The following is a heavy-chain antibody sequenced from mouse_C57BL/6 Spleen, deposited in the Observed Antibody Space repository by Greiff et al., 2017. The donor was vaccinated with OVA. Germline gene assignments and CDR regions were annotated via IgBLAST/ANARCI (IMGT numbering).Heavy chain of an antibody. V-gene: IGHV3-6*01. CDR3: AIYYGNYSYAMDY. D-gene: IGHD2-1*01. Sequence: EVQLQESGPGLVKPSQSLSLTCSVTGYSITSGYYWNWIRQFPGNKLEWMGYISYDGSNNYNPSLKNRISITRDTSKNQFFLKLNSVTTEDTATYYCAIYYGNYSYAMDYWGQGTSVTVSS. J-gene: IGHJ4*01. CDR1: GYSITSGYY. CDR2: ISYDGSN.